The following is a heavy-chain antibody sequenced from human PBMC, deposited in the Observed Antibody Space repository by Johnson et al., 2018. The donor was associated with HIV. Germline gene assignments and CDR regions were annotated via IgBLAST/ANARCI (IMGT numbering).Heavy chain of an antibody. CDR3: ARDSRIGTMVLLSDAFDI. D-gene: IGHD3-10*01. J-gene: IGHJ3*02. CDR1: GFTFSTYG. V-gene: IGHV3-30*19. CDR2: MWYDGSNK. Sequence: QVQLVESGGGVVQPGRSLRLSCAASGFTFSTYGMHWVRQAPGKGLEWVAVMWYDGSNKYYADSVKGRFTISRDNSKNTLYLQMNSLRAEDTAVYYCARDSRIGTMVLLSDAFDIWGQGTMVTVSS.